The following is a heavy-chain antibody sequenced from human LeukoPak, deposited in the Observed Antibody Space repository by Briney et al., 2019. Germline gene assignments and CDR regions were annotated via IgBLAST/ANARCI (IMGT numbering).Heavy chain of an antibody. CDR1: GGSISSSGAY. Sequence: SETLPLTCTVSGGSISSSGAYWGWIRQPPGKGLEWIGSIYYSKNTYYNPSLKSRVTISADTSKNQFSLTLGSVSATDTAVYYCVSPRGFSYGYFDYWGQGTLVTVSS. CDR3: VSPRGFSYGYFDY. V-gene: IGHV4-39*01. J-gene: IGHJ4*02. CDR2: IYYSKNT. D-gene: IGHD5-18*01.